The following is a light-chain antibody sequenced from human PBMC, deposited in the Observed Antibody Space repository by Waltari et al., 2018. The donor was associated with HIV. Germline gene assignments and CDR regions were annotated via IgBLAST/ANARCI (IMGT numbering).Light chain of an antibody. J-gene: IGKJ4*01. CDR3: QQYSNLPLT. V-gene: IGKV3-20*01. CDR2: GAS. CDR1: QSVNNNF. Sequence: EIVLTQSPGTLSLSPGERAALSCRASQSVNNNFLVWFQPKPGQAPTLLNYGASSRATGIPDRFTGSGSGTDFTLIINRLEPEDFAVYYCQQYSNLPLTFGGGTKVEIK.